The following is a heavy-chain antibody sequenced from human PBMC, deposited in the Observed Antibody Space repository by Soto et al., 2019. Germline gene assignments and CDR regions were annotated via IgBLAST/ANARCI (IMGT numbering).Heavy chain of an antibody. CDR2: ISAYNYNT. Sequence: ASVKVSCKASGYTFHNYGVNWVRQAPGHGLEWMGRISAYNYNTHYAQNFEGRVTMTTDTSTSTAYMELRSLRSDDTAIYYCARSSGGNFGIIIEGSNWFDPWGQGTLVTVSS. CDR3: ARSSGGNFGIIIEGSNWFDP. V-gene: IGHV1-18*01. D-gene: IGHD3-3*01. CDR1: GYTFHNYG. J-gene: IGHJ5*02.